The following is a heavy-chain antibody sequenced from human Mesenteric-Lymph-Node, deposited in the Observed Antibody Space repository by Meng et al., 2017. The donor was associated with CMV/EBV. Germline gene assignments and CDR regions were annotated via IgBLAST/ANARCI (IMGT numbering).Heavy chain of an antibody. CDR2: IYSDGRT. D-gene: IGHD2-2*01. CDR1: GFIVDSNY. V-gene: IGHV3-66*01. Sequence: GESLKISCAASGFIVDSNYMNWVRQVPGKGLEWVSVIYSDGRTYYADSVKGRFTISRDNSKNTLYLQMNSLRAEDTAVYYCASVSPLGYCSSANCPGAFDIWGQGTMVTVSS. J-gene: IGHJ3*02. CDR3: ASVSPLGYCSSANCPGAFDI.